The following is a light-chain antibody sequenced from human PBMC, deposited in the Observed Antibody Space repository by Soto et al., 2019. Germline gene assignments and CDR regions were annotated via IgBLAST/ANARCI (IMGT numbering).Light chain of an antibody. CDR1: QSISSY. CDR2: AAS. Sequence: IQKTQSPSSLSASVGDRVTITCRASQSISSYLNWYQQTPGKAPKLLIYAASSLQSGVPSRFSGSGSGTDFTLTISSLQPEDFATYYCQQSYSTPPTFGQGTRLEIK. V-gene: IGKV1-39*01. CDR3: QQSYSTPPT. J-gene: IGKJ5*01.